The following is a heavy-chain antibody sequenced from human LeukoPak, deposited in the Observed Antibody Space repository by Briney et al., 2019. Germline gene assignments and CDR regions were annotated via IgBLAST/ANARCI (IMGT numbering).Heavy chain of an antibody. CDR2: ISYDGSNK. CDR3: ARATLRSGEFDP. V-gene: IGHV3-30*03. J-gene: IGHJ5*02. CDR1: GFTFSSYG. Sequence: GGSLRLSCAASGFTFSSYGMHWVRQAPGKGLEWVAVISYDGSNKCYADSVKGRFTISRDNSKNTLCLQMNSLRAEDTAVYYCARATLRSGEFDPWGQGTLVTVSS. D-gene: IGHD3-10*01.